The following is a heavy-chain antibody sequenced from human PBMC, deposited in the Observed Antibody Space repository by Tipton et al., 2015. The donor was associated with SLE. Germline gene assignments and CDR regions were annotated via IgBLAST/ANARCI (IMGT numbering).Heavy chain of an antibody. V-gene: IGHV4-59*01. CDR2: IYYSGST. D-gene: IGHD6-25*01. CDR1: GGSISSYY. J-gene: IGHJ4*02. Sequence: TLSLTCTVSGGSISSYYWSWIRQPPGKGLEWIGYIYYSGSTNYNPSLKSRVTISVDTSKNQFSLKLGSVTAADTALYYCARESGWDPLFDYWGQGTLVTVSS. CDR3: ARESGWDPLFDY.